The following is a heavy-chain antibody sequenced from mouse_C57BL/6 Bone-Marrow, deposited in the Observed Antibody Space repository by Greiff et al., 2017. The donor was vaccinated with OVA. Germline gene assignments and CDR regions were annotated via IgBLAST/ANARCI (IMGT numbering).Heavy chain of an antibody. Sequence: QVQLQQSGPELVKPGASVKISCKASGYAFSSSWMNWVKQRPGTGLEWIGRIYPGDGDTNYNGKFKGKATLTADKSSSTAYMQLSSLTSEGSAVYFCARSRFAYWGQGTLVTVSA. CDR3: ARSRFAY. CDR2: IYPGDGDT. CDR1: GYAFSSSW. V-gene: IGHV1-82*01. J-gene: IGHJ3*01.